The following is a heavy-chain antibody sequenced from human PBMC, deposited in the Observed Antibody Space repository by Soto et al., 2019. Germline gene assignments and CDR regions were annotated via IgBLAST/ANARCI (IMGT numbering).Heavy chain of an antibody. CDR1: RFTFSSYA. V-gene: IGHV3-23*01. CDR2: ITGSGGST. J-gene: IGHJ4*02. CDR3: AKDEGSGWYYFDY. D-gene: IGHD6-19*01. Sequence: EVQLLESEGGLVQPGGSLRLSCAASRFTFSSYAMSWVRQPPGKGLEWVSSITGSGGSTYNADSVKGRFTISRDNSKNTLFLQMNSLRAEDTAVYYCAKDEGSGWYYFDYWGQGTLVTLSS.